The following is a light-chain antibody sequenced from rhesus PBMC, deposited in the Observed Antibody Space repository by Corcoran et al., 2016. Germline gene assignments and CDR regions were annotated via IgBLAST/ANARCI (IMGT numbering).Light chain of an antibody. CDR1: SSDVGGYNY. CDR2: DVS. J-gene: IGLJ6*01. CDR3: CSYTTSSTFV. Sequence: QSAPTQPPSVSGSPGQSVTISCTGTSSDVGGYNYVSWYQQHPGKAPKLMIYDVSKRPSGVSDRFSGSKSGNTASLTISGLQAEDEADYYCCSYTTSSTFVFGSGTKLIVL. V-gene: IGLV2S7*01.